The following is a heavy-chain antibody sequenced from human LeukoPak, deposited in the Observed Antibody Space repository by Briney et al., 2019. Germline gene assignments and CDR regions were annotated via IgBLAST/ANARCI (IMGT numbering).Heavy chain of an antibody. V-gene: IGHV3-30-3*01. CDR3: AKDFLRWGSGWSGGLDY. Sequence: GRSLRLSCAASGFTFSSYVMHWVRQAPGKGLEWVAVISYDGSNKYYADSVKGRFTISRDNSKNTLYLEMNSLRAEDTAIYYCAKDFLRWGSGWSGGLDYWGQGTLVTVSS. CDR1: GFTFSSYV. J-gene: IGHJ4*02. CDR2: ISYDGSNK. D-gene: IGHD6-19*01.